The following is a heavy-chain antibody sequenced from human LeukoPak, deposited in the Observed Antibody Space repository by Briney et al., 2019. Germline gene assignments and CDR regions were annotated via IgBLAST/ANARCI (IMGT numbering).Heavy chain of an antibody. V-gene: IGHV3-15*01. CDR1: GFTFSNAW. CDR3: ATLDVLRFLDWLGDI. Sequence: NPGGSLRLSCAAYGFTFSNAWMSWVRQPPGKGLEWVGRIKSKTDGGTTDYAAPVEDRFTISRDDSKNTLCLQMNSLKAEDAAIYYCATLDVLRFLDWLGDIWGPGTMVTVSS. D-gene: IGHD3-3*01. CDR2: IKSKTDGGTT. J-gene: IGHJ3*02.